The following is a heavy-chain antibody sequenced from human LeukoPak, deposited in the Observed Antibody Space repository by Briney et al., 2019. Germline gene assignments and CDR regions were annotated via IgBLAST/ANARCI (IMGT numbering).Heavy chain of an antibody. CDR3: ARDPDGYNGAFDI. V-gene: IGHV1-46*01. D-gene: IGHD5-24*01. CDR2: INPSGGST. Sequence: ASVKVSCKASGYTFTSYYMHWVRQAPGQGLEWMGKINPSGGSTSYAQKVQGRVTMTRDTSISKAYRGVSSRRSDDTAAYYCARDPDGYNGAFDIWGRGTMVTVSS. J-gene: IGHJ3*02. CDR1: GYTFTSYY.